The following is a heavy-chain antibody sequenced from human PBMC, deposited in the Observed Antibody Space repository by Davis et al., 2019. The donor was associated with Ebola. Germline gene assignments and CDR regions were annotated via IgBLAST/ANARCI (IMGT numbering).Heavy chain of an antibody. D-gene: IGHD3-9*01. Sequence: ASVKVSCKASGFTFTSYSFHWVRQAPGQGLEWMGIINPRGSRTSYAQKFQGRVTMTRDTSTSTVYMELSSLRSEDTAVYYCARGLLRYFVDFWGQGTLVLVSS. V-gene: IGHV1-46*01. CDR1: GFTFTSYS. J-gene: IGHJ4*02. CDR3: ARGLLRYFVDF. CDR2: INPRGSRT.